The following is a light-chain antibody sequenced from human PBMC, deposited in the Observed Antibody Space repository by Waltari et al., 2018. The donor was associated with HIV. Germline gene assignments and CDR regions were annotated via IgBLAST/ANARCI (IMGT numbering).Light chain of an antibody. Sequence: DIHLTQAPSSLSASVGGRVPITCRASQSISTYLNWYQQQPGKAPEALSYGAANLESVVPSRFRGSRAGADFTHTISNLQPEELATYDGPQSYGTWPLGQGTKVDIK. J-gene: IGKJ1*01. CDR1: QSISTY. CDR3: PQSYGTWP. V-gene: IGKV1-39*01. CDR2: GAA.